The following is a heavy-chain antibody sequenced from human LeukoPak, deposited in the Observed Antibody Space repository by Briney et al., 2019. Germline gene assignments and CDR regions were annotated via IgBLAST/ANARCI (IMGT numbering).Heavy chain of an antibody. V-gene: IGHV4-39*01. D-gene: IGHD6-6*01. CDR1: GGSISSSSYY. J-gene: IGHJ1*01. CDR2: IYDSVST. CDR3: ARRGMGSSSSY. Sequence: SETLSLTCTVSGGSISSSSYYWGWMRQPPGKGLDGIFSIYDSVSTYSNPSLKNRATISLDTSTNQLSLSLISVPAADPPVYYCARRGMGSSSSYWGQGTLV.